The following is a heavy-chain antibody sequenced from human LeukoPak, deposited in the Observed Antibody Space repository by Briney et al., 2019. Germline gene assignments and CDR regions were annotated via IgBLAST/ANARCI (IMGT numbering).Heavy chain of an antibody. CDR3: ARESYAAAFILGGWFDP. CDR1: GGSISSYY. Sequence: SETLSLTCTVSGGSISSYYWSWIRQPPGKGLEWIGEINHSGSTNYNPSLKSRVTISVDTSKNQFSLKLSSVTAADTAVYYCARESYAAAFILGGWFDPWGQGTLVTVSS. V-gene: IGHV4-34*01. CDR2: INHSGST. J-gene: IGHJ5*02. D-gene: IGHD6-13*01.